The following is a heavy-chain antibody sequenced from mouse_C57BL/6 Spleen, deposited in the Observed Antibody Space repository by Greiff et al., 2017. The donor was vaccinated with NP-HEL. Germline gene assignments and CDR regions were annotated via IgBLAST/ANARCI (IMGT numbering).Heavy chain of an antibody. CDR1: GYTFTDYY. V-gene: IGHV1-26*01. CDR3: ARLYNYVDY. D-gene: IGHD1-3*01. Sequence: EVQLQQSGPELVKPGASVKISCKASGYTFTDYYMNWVKQSHGKSLEWIGDINPNNGGTSYNQKFKGKATLTVDKSSSTAYMELRSLTSEDSAVYYCARLYNYVDYWCQGTTHTVSS. CDR2: INPNNGGT. J-gene: IGHJ2*01.